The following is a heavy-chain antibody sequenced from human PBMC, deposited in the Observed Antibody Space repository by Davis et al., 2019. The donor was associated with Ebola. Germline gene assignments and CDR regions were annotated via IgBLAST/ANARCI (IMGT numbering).Heavy chain of an antibody. CDR3: AIFDWNY. V-gene: IGHV3-30*03. Sequence: GESLKISCAASGFTFSDYYMSWVRQAPGKGLEWVAVISYDGSYQNTGDSVRGRFTISRDNSKNTLYLQMNSLRDEDTAVYYCAIFDWNYWGQGTLVTVSS. CDR1: GFTFSDYY. J-gene: IGHJ4*02. CDR2: ISYDGSYQ. D-gene: IGHD3-9*01.